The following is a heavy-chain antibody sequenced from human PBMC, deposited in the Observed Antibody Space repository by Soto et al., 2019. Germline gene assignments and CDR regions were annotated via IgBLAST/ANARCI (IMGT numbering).Heavy chain of an antibody. CDR1: GGSISNYY. Sequence: SETLSLTCTVSGGSISNYYWSWIRQPPGKGLEWIGYIYYRGTTTYKPSLKSRVTISVDTSKNQSSLKLNSVTAADTAVYYCARQSITILPPSSMDVWGKGTTVTVSS. CDR3: ARQSITILPPSSMDV. J-gene: IGHJ6*03. D-gene: IGHD1-1*01. CDR2: IYYRGTT. V-gene: IGHV4-59*08.